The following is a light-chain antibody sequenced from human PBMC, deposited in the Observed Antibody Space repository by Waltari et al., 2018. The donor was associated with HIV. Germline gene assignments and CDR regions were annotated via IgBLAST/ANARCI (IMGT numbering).Light chain of an antibody. CDR1: QDISNF. J-gene: IGKJ3*01. V-gene: IGKV1-33*01. Sequence: DIQMTQSPSSLSDSVGDRVTITCHASQDISNFLSWYQQKSGKAPNLRIYDVSNLETGVPSRFSGIGSGTQFNFTISSLQPEDFATYYCQQFDTLPLTFGPGTKVDIK. CDR2: DVS. CDR3: QQFDTLPLT.